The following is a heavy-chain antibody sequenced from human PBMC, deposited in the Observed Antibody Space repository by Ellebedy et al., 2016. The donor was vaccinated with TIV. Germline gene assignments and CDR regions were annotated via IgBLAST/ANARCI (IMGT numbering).Heavy chain of an antibody. CDR1: GYSFTSCW. CDR3: VRHLESRDY. J-gene: IGHJ4*02. CDR2: IDPRDSDT. V-gene: IGHV5-10-1*01. Sequence: KVSCKGSGYSFTSCWIRWVRQMPGRGLEWMGKIDPRDSDTNYSPSFQGHVTISADKSISTAYLQWSSLRASDTAIYYCVRHLESRDYWGQGTLVTVSS. D-gene: IGHD3-3*01.